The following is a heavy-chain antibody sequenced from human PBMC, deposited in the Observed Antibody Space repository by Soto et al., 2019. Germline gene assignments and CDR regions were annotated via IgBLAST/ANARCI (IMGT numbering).Heavy chain of an antibody. CDR1: GFTFSSYG. V-gene: IGHV3-30*18. CDR2: ISYDGSNK. CDR3: AKDLYSNYVHYYYYGMDV. D-gene: IGHD4-4*01. Sequence: GGYLRLSCGASGFTFSSYGMHWVRQAPGKGLEWVAVISYDGSNKYYADSVKGRFTISRDNSKNTLYLQMNSLRAEDTAVYYCAKDLYSNYVHYYYYGMDVWGQGTTVIVSS. J-gene: IGHJ6*02.